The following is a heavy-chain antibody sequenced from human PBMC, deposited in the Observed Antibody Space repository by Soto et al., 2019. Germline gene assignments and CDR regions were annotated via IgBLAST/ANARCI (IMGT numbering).Heavy chain of an antibody. V-gene: IGHV3-30*18. CDR3: AKAVSITVRGVPPTDV. D-gene: IGHD3-10*01. CDR1: GFTFNHYG. Sequence: GSLRLSCAASGFTFNHYGMHWVRQAPGKGLEWVAVISYDGSNKYYADSVKGRFTISRDNTKNTLYLEMNSLRAEDTAVYYCAKAVSITVRGVPPTDVWGKGTTVTVSS. CDR2: ISYDGSNK. J-gene: IGHJ6*04.